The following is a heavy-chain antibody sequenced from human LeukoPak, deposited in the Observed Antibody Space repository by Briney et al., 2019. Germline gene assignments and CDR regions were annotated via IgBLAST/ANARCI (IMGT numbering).Heavy chain of an antibody. Sequence: ASVKVSCKASGYTFTSHHINWLRQAAGQGLEWMGWMNPGSGNTVSAQKFQGRVTMTWDTSISTAYMELSSLGSEDTAVYYCARGRPTNLGGIYWGQGNLVTVSS. V-gene: IGHV1-8*01. CDR2: MNPGSGNT. D-gene: IGHD7-27*01. J-gene: IGHJ4*02. CDR1: GYTFTSHH. CDR3: ARGRPTNLGGIY.